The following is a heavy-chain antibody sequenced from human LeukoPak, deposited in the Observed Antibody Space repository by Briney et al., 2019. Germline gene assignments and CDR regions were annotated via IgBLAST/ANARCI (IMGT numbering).Heavy chain of an antibody. CDR1: GYTFTDYY. CDR2: INPNNGDP. V-gene: IGHV1-2*02. D-gene: IGHD1-1*01. J-gene: IGHJ1*01. CDR3: ARGDNIENFQY. Sequence: ASVNVSCKPSGYTFTDYYLHWVRQAPGQGLEGMGWINPNNGDPNYAPKFQGRVTMTRGTSITTAYMELSSLTSDDTAVYYCARGDNIENFQYWGQGALVTVSS.